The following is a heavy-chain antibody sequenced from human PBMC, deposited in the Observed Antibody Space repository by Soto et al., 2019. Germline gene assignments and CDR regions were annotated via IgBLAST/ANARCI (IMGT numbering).Heavy chain of an antibody. CDR1: GGSISSSSYY. CDR2: IYYSGTT. V-gene: IGHV4-39*01. D-gene: IGHD6-13*01. J-gene: IGHJ3*02. CDR3: ARTSSSWDAFDI. Sequence: PSDTLSLTCTVSGGSISSSSYYSGGIRQPPGKGLEWIGSIYYSGTTYYNPSLKSRVTISVDTSKNQFSLKLSSVTAADTAVYYCARTSSSWDAFDIWGQGTMVTVSS.